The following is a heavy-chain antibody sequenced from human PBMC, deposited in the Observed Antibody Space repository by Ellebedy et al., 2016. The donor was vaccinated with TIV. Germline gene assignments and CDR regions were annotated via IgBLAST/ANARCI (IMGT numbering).Heavy chain of an antibody. V-gene: IGHV3-30*18. J-gene: IGHJ4*02. Sequence: GESLKISCAASGFTFSNYAMHWVRQAPGKGLEWLAIISSDGSHEFFADSVKGRFTISRDNSKNTLYLQMNSLRGEDTAVYYCAKRSGSFSFFDYWGQGTLVTVSS. CDR2: ISSDGSHE. D-gene: IGHD1-26*01. CDR1: GFTFSNYA. CDR3: AKRSGSFSFFDY.